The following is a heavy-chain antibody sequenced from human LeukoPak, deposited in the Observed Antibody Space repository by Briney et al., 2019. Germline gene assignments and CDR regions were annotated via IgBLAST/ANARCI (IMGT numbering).Heavy chain of an antibody. J-gene: IGHJ5*02. V-gene: IGHV4-39*01. Sequence: KPSETLSLTCTVSGCSISSSSYYWGWIRQPPGKGLELIGSIYYSGSTYYNPSLKSRVTISVDTSKNQFSLKLSSVTAADTAVYYYARRNYCSGGSCYPTAWFDPWGQGTLVTASS. D-gene: IGHD2-15*01. CDR2: IYYSGST. CDR3: ARRNYCSGGSCYPTAWFDP. CDR1: GCSISSSSYY.